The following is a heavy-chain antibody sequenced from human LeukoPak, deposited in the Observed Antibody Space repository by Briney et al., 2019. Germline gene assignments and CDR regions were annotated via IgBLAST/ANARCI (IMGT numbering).Heavy chain of an antibody. Sequence: PVGSLRLSCAASGFTFSSYSMNWVRQAPGKGLEWVSSISSSSSYIYYADSVKGRFTISRDTSKNTLFLQVISLRAEDTAVYYCARDTYYGSGRHYYYYMDVWGKGTTVTVSS. J-gene: IGHJ6*03. CDR1: GFTFSSYS. CDR3: ARDTYYGSGRHYYYYMDV. V-gene: IGHV3-21*01. CDR2: ISSSSSYI. D-gene: IGHD3-10*01.